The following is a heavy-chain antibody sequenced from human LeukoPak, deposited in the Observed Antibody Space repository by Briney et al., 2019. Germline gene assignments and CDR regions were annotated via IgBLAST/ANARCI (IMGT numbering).Heavy chain of an antibody. J-gene: IGHJ6*03. CDR2: IYYSGST. Sequence: PSETLSLTCTVSGGSISSYYWSWIRQPPGKGLEWIGYIYYSGSTNYNPSLKSRVTISVDTSKNQFSLKLSSVTAADTAVYYCARGGRYYDILTGSQSPYYYMDVWGKGTTVTISS. D-gene: IGHD3-9*01. V-gene: IGHV4-59*01. CDR3: ARGGRYYDILTGSQSPYYYMDV. CDR1: GGSISSYY.